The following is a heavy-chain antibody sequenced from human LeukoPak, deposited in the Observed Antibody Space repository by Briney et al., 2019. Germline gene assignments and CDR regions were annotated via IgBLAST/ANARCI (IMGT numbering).Heavy chain of an antibody. CDR3: ARNGRDGSGYSSNWFDP. V-gene: IGHV4-59*01. J-gene: IGHJ5*02. CDR2: FYYSGST. D-gene: IGHD3-22*01. Sequence: PSETLSLTCTVSGGSMNDYYWSWIRQPPGKGLEWIASFYYSGSTAYNPSLKSRATISLDTSKNQVSLNLNSVTAADTAVYHCARNGRDGSGYSSNWFDPWGQGTLVTVSS. CDR1: GGSMNDYY.